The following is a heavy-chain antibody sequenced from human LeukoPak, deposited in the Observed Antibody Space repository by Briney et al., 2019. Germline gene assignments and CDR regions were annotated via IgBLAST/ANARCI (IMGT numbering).Heavy chain of an antibody. CDR3: ARDMTTVTYAFDI. J-gene: IGHJ3*02. CDR2: IYYSGST. D-gene: IGHD4-11*01. Sequence: SETLSLTCTVSGGSISSGGYYWSWIRQHPGKGLEWIGYIYYSGSTYYNPSLKSRVTISVDTSKNQFSLKLSSVTAADTAVYYCARDMTTVTYAFDIWGQGTMVTVSS. V-gene: IGHV4-31*03. CDR1: GGSISSGGYY.